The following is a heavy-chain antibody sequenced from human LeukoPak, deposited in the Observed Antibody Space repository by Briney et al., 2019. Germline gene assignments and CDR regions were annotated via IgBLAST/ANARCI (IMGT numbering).Heavy chain of an antibody. CDR3: ARDYYYDSSGYSGPSWFDP. J-gene: IGHJ5*02. CDR2: ISAYNGNT. D-gene: IGHD3-22*01. V-gene: IGHV1-18*01. Sequence: ASVKVSCKASGYTFTSYGISWVRQAPGQGLEWMGWISAYNGNTNYAQKLQGRVTMTTDTSTSTAYMELRSLRSDDTAVYYCARDYYYDSSGYSGPSWFDPWGQGTLVTVSP. CDR1: GYTFTSYG.